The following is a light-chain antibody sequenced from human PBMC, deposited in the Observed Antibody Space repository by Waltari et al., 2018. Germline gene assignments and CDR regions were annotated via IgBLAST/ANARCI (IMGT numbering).Light chain of an antibody. CDR2: GVN. J-gene: IGLJ2*01. Sequence: QSVLTQPPSVSGAPGQRVTISCSGSGSNIGAGYDVHWYRQLPGKAPPPLIYGVNPLPPGVSDRFSGSQFDTAASLAIAGLQADDEADYYCQSYDTTLSVVFGGGTKLTVL. CDR3: QSYDTTLSVV. V-gene: IGLV1-40*01. CDR1: GSNIGAGYD.